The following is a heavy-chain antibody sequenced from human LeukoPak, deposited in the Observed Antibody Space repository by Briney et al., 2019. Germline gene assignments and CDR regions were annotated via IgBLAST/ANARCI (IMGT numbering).Heavy chain of an antibody. Sequence: KTSETLSLTCTVSGGSISSATYYWNWIRQPAGKGLEWIGRIYTGESTNYNPSLKSRVTISVDTSKNQLSLKLSSVTAADTALYYCAASALAAAGTDYWGQGILVTVSS. V-gene: IGHV4-61*02. CDR2: IYTGEST. D-gene: IGHD6-13*01. CDR1: GGSISSATYY. CDR3: AASALAAAGTDY. J-gene: IGHJ4*02.